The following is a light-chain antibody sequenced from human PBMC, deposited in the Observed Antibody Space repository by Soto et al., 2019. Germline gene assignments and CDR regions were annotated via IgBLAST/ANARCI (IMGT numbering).Light chain of an antibody. V-gene: IGKV3-20*01. Sequence: EIAMTQSPATLSVSPGERATLSCRASQSVSSKLAWYQQKPGQAPRLLIYGPSSRATGIPDRFSGSGSGTDFTLTINRLEPEDFAVYYCQQYDSSPRTFGQGTKVDIK. CDR2: GPS. CDR1: QSVSSK. J-gene: IGKJ1*01. CDR3: QQYDSSPRT.